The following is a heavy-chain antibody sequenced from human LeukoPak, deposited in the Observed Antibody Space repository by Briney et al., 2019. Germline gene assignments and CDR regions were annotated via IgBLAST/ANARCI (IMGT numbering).Heavy chain of an antibody. Sequence: GGSLRLSCAASGFTFSSYAMSGVRQAPGKGLEWVSGILDSGYSTYYANSVKGRFTISRDNSKNTLYLQMNSLRAEDTAVYYCAKLGGHPLHNYYVGVWGKGTTVAVSS. CDR3: AKLGGHPLHNYYVGV. D-gene: IGHD3-16*01. J-gene: IGHJ6*03. V-gene: IGHV3-23*01. CDR2: ILDSGYST. CDR1: GFTFSSYA.